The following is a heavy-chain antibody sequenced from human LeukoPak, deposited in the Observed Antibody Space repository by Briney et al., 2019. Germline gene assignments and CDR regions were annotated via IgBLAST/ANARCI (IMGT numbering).Heavy chain of an antibody. Sequence: SETLSLTSTDSGGSISSYYWSWSRHPPGKGLEWSGYIFYSGSTNYNHSLKSRVTISVDTSKNQFSLKLSSVTAADTAVYYCARGRESGSYYNYYYYYMDVWGKGTTVTVSS. J-gene: IGHJ6*03. V-gene: IGHV4-59*01. CDR1: GGSISSYY. CDR2: IFYSGST. D-gene: IGHD3-10*01. CDR3: ARGRESGSYYNYYYYYMDV.